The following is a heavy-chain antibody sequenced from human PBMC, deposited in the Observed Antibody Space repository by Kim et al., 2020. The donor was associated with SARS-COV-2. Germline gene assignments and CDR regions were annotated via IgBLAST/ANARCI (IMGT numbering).Heavy chain of an antibody. D-gene: IGHD1-26*01. Sequence: GGSLRLSCAASGFTFSNAWMSWVRQAPGKGLEWVGRIKSKTDGGTTDYAAPVKGRFTISRDDSKNTLYLQMNSLKTEDTAVYYCTTAPTTFYYYGMDVWGQGTTVTVSS. V-gene: IGHV3-15*01. CDR1: GFTFSNAW. CDR3: TTAPTTFYYYGMDV. J-gene: IGHJ6*02. CDR2: IKSKTDGGTT.